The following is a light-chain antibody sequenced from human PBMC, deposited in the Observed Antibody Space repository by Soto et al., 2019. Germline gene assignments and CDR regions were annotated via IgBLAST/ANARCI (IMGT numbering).Light chain of an antibody. CDR3: QSYDSSS. CDR1: SGSIASNY. V-gene: IGLV6-57*03. CDR2: EDN. J-gene: IGLJ2*01. Sequence: NFMLTQPHSVSESPGKTVTISCTRSSGSIASNYVQWYQQRPGSAPTTVIYEDNQRPSGVPDRFSGSIDSSSNSASLTISGLKTEDEAVYYCQSYDSSSFGGGTQLTVL.